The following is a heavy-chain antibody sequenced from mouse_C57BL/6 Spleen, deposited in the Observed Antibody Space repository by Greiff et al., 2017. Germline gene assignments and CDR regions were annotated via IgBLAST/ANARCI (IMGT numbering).Heavy chain of an antibody. V-gene: IGHV1-64*01. CDR1: GYTFTSYW. CDR3: ARTGSSRYFDV. Sequence: VQLQQSGAELVKPGASVKLSCKASGYTFTSYWMHWVKQRPGQGLEWIGMIHPNSGSTNYNEKFKSKATLTVDKSSSTAYMQLSSLTSEDSAVYYCARTGSSRYFDVWGTGTTVTVSS. J-gene: IGHJ1*03. CDR2: IHPNSGST. D-gene: IGHD1-1*01.